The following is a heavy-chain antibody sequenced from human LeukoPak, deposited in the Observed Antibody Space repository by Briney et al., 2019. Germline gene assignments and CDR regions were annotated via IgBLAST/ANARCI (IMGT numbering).Heavy chain of an antibody. CDR1: GGSISSYY. CDR3: ARNLIPEQLVLNF. D-gene: IGHD6-13*01. Sequence: PSETLSLTCTVSGGSISSYYWSWIRQPPGKGLEWIGYIYYTGSTNYNPSLKSRVTMSVDTSKNQFSLNLKSVTPEDTAVYYCARNLIPEQLVLNFWGQGTLVTVSS. CDR2: IYYTGST. V-gene: IGHV4-59*01. J-gene: IGHJ4*02.